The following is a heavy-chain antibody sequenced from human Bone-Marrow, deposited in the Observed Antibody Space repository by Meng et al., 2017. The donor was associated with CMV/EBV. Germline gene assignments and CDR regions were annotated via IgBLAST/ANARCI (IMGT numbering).Heavy chain of an antibody. CDR3: ARNLEMGWFDP. Sequence: ESLKISCAASGFTFSSYSMNWVRQAPGKGLEWIGYIYYSGSTNYNPSLKSRVTISVDTSKNQFSLKLSSVTAADTAVYYCARNLEMGWFDPGGQGTLVTVSS. D-gene: IGHD1-1*01. CDR2: IYYSGST. J-gene: IGHJ5*02. CDR1: GFTFSSYS. V-gene: IGHV4-59*01.